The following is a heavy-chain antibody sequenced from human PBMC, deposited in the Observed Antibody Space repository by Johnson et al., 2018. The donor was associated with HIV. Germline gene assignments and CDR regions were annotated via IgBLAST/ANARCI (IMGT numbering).Heavy chain of an antibody. D-gene: IGHD3-22*01. CDR1: GFKLYEYD. J-gene: IGHJ3*02. CDR3: ARAMYYFETSGYLIRPSAFDI. V-gene: IGHV3-20*04. CDR2: INWSGGGT. Sequence: VQLVESGGDVVRPGGSLRISCVASGFKLYEYDVSWVRQVPGKGLEWVSGINWSGGGTSYADSVKGRFTVSSDNAKNYLFLQMNSLRAEDTALYYCARAMYYFETSGYLIRPSAFDILGQGTVVTVSS.